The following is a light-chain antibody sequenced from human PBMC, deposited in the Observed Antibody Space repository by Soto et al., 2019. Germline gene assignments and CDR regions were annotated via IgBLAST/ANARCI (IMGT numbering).Light chain of an antibody. V-gene: IGKV3-11*01. CDR2: DAS. J-gene: IGKJ5*01. CDR1: QSVSDF. Sequence: VLTQSPATLSLSPGERATLSCRASQSVSDFLAWYQQKPGQPPRLLIYDASHRATGIPARFSGSGAGTDFTLTISSLGPEDFAVYYCQRRNNWPPRITFGQGTRLEIK. CDR3: QRRNNWPPRIT.